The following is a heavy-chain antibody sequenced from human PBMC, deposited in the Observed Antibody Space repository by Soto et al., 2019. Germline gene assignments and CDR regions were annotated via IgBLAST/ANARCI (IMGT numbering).Heavy chain of an antibody. J-gene: IGHJ6*02. D-gene: IGHD6-13*01. CDR1: GYTFTGYY. V-gene: IGHV1-2*02. CDR3: ARVAPIAAAGILYNYYGMDV. CDR2: INPNSGGT. Sequence: ASVKVSCKASGYTFTGYYMHWVRQAPGQGLELMGWINPNSGGTNYAQKFQGRVTMTRDTSISTAYMELSRLRSDDTAVYYCARVAPIAAAGILYNYYGMDVWGQGTTVTVSS.